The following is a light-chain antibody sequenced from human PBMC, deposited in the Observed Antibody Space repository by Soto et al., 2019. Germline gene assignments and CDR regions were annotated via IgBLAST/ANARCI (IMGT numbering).Light chain of an antibody. CDR2: KAS. V-gene: IGKV1-5*03. CDR1: QSISSW. CDR3: QHYNSYSEA. Sequence: DIQMTQSPSTLSSSAGDRVTITCRASQSISSWFAWYQQKPGKAPKLLIYKASTLNSGVPSRFSGSGSGTEFTLTISSLQPDDFATYYCQHYNSYSEAFGQGTKVDI. J-gene: IGKJ1*01.